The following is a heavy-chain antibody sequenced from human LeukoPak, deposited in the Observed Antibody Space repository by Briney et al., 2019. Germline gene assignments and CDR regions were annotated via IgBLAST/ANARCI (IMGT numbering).Heavy chain of an antibody. CDR1: GFTVSSNY. CDR3: VKDEYYDFWSGYRLDY. J-gene: IGHJ4*02. CDR2: IYSGGST. Sequence: GGSLRLSCAASGFTVSSNYMSWVRQAPGKGLEWVSVIYSGGSTYYADSVKGRFTISRDNSKNTLYLQMNSLRAEDTAVYYCVKDEYYDFWSGYRLDYWGQGTLVTVSS. V-gene: IGHV3-53*01. D-gene: IGHD3-3*01.